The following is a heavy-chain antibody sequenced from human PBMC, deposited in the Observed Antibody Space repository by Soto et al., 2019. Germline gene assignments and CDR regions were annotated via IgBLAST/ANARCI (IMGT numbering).Heavy chain of an antibody. CDR1: GFSLTTYGVG. CDR2: IFWNDDE. J-gene: IGHJ4*02. V-gene: IGHV2-5*01. Sequence: QITLKESGPALVKPTQTLTLTCTFSGFSLTTYGVGVGWIRQPPGKALEWLALIFWNDDERYSPSLKSRLTITKDTSKNQVVLTMTNMDPVDTAPYYCVNTGYSYDPFGYWGRGTLVTVSS. CDR3: VNTGYSYDPFGY. D-gene: IGHD5-18*01.